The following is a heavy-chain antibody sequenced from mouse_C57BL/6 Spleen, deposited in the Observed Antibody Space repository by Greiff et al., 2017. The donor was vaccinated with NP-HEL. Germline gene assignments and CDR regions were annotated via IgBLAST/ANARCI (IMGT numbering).Heavy chain of an antibody. V-gene: IGHV5-16*01. CDR3: ARDRGKYAMDY. CDR2: INYDGSST. D-gene: IGHD3-3*01. Sequence: EVKLVESEGGLVQPGSSMKLSCTASGFTFSDYYMAWVRQVPEKGLEWVANINYDGSSTYYLDSLKSRFIISRDNAKNILYLQMSSLKSEDTATYYCARDRGKYAMDYWGQGTSVTVSS. J-gene: IGHJ4*01. CDR1: GFTFSDYY.